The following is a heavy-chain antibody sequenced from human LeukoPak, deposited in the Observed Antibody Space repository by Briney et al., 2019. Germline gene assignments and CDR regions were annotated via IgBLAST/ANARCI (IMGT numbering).Heavy chain of an antibody. Sequence: SETLSLTCAVSGYSISSDNYWVWIRQPPGRGLEWTGGIYHSGSTYYNPSLKSRVTMSVDTSKNQFSLKLSSVTAADTAVYYCARAPRDSSSSNYMRRFDYWGQGTLVTVSS. CDR3: ARAPRDSSSSNYMRRFDY. V-gene: IGHV4-38-2*01. D-gene: IGHD3-22*01. CDR1: GYSISSDNY. J-gene: IGHJ4*02. CDR2: IYHSGST.